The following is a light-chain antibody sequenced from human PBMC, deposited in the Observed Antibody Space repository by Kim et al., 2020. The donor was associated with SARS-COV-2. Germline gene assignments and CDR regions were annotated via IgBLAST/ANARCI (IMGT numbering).Light chain of an antibody. Sequence: SASVGDRVTITCQASQDISNNLNWYQQKPGKAPKLLICDASNLETGVPSRFSGSGSGTDFTFTISSLQPEDIATYYCQQCDTLPYTFGQGTKLEIK. CDR3: QQCDTLPYT. CDR2: DAS. J-gene: IGKJ2*01. CDR1: QDISNN. V-gene: IGKV1-33*01.